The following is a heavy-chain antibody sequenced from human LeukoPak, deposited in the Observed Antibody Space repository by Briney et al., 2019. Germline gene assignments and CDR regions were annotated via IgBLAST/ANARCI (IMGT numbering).Heavy chain of an antibody. D-gene: IGHD4-17*01. J-gene: IGHJ4*02. CDR1: GGSICSTAYY. Sequence: SVTLSLTCSVSGGSICSTAYYWGWLRQPPGKGLEWIVSIYYTGITYYNPSLKSRVTISLYTSRNQLSPKLNSVTAPETAVYYCVGRRGDGDYRPEYWGQGALVTVSP. V-gene: IGHV4-39*01. CDR3: VGRRGDGDYRPEY. CDR2: IYYTGIT.